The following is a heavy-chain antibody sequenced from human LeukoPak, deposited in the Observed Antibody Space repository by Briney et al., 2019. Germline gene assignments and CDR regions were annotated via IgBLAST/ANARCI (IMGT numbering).Heavy chain of an antibody. CDR2: ISSSSSYI. V-gene: IGHV3-21*01. CDR1: GFTFSSYT. Sequence: GGSLRLSCAASGFTFSSYTMNWVRQAPGKGLEWVSYISSSSSYIYYADSVKGRFTISRDNAENSLYLQMNSLRTEDTAVYYCARGSEGYCSGGGCYYGMDVWGQGTTVTVSS. CDR3: ARGSEGYCSGGGCYYGMDV. D-gene: IGHD2-15*01. J-gene: IGHJ6*01.